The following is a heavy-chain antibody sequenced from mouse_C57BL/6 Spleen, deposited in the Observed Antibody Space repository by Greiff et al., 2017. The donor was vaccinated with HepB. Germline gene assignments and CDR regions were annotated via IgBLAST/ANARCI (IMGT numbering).Heavy chain of an antibody. CDR3: ARDFGYDYDYFDY. CDR2: IYPRDGST. Sequence: VQLQQSGPELVKPGASVKLSCKASGYTFTSYDINWVKQRPGQGLEWIGWIYPRDGSTKYNEKFKGKATLTVDTSSSTAYMELHSLTSEDSAVYFCARDFGYDYDYFDYWGQGTTLTVSS. D-gene: IGHD2-4*01. V-gene: IGHV1-85*01. CDR1: GYTFTSYD. J-gene: IGHJ2*01.